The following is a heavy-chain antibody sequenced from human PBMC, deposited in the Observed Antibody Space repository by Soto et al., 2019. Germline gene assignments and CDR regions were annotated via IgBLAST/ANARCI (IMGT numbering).Heavy chain of an antibody. CDR2: INHSGST. CDR3: ARVGLRSYDY. CDR1: GGSFSGYY. V-gene: IGHV4-34*01. J-gene: IGHJ4*02. Sequence: SETLSLTCAVYGGSFSGYYWSWIRQPPGKGLEWIGEINHSGSTNYNPSLKSRVTISVDTSKNQLSLKLSSVTAADTAVYYCARVGLRSYDYWGQGTLVTVSS. D-gene: IGHD3-3*01.